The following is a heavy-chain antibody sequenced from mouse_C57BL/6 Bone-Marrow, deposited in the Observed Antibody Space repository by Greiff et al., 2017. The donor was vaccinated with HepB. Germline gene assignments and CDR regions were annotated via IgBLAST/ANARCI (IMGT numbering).Heavy chain of an antibody. CDR3: TAYYSNSAWFAY. D-gene: IGHD2-5*01. J-gene: IGHJ3*01. Sequence: DVKLQESGAELVRPGASVKLSCTASGFNIKDDYMHWVKQRPEQGLEWIGWIDPENGDTEYASKFQGKATITADTSSNTAYLQLSSLTSEDTAVYYCTAYYSNSAWFAYWGQGTLVTVSA. V-gene: IGHV14-4*01. CDR2: IDPENGDT. CDR1: GFNIKDDY.